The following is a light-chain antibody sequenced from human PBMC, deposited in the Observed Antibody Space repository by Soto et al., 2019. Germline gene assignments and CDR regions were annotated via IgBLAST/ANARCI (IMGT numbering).Light chain of an antibody. Sequence: LTQPASVSGSPGQSITISCTGTSSDVGSYNYVSWYQQHPGKAPKVMIYDVSNRPSGVSYRFSGSKSGNTASLTISGLQAEDEADYHCSSYTPSSTYVFGTGT. CDR1: SSDVGSYNY. CDR2: DVS. J-gene: IGLJ1*01. CDR3: SSYTPSSTYV. V-gene: IGLV2-14*01.